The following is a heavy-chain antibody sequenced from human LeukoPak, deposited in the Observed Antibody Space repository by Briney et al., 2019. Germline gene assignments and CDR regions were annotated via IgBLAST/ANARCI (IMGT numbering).Heavy chain of an antibody. J-gene: IGHJ4*02. CDR3: ARAGYSSGWYYFDY. CDR2: SKNDGRST. CDR1: GFIFSTYG. D-gene: IGHD6-19*01. V-gene: IGHV3-74*01. Sequence: GGSLRLSCAASGFIFSTYGMHWVRQAPGKGLVWVSRSKNDGRSTSYADSVKGRFTISRDSAKNTLFLQMGSLRAEDTAVYYCARAGYSSGWYYFDYWGQGTLVTVSS.